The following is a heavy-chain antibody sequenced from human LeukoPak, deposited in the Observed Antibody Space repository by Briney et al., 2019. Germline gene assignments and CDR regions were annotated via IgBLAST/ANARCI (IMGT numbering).Heavy chain of an antibody. V-gene: IGHV3-23*01. Sequence: GSLRLSCAASGFMVRSNYLTWVRQTPGKGLEWVSAISGSGGSTYYADSVKGRFTISRDSSKNTLYLQMNSLRPEDTAVYYCARARPSMWIDYWGQGTLVTVSS. J-gene: IGHJ4*02. D-gene: IGHD5-12*01. CDR2: ISGSGGST. CDR3: ARARPSMWIDY. CDR1: GFMVRSNY.